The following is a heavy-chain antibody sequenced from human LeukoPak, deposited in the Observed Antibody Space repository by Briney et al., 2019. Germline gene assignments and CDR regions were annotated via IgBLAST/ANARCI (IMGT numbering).Heavy chain of an antibody. Sequence: GGSLKLSCTASGLIFRNYAMTWVRQAPRKGLEWVSTISGDGTETFYADSVKGRFTISRDNSKNTHYLQMSSLRAEDTGIYYCAKGGHYSFFDYWGQGTLVTVSS. V-gene: IGHV3-23*01. CDR3: AKGGHYSFFDY. D-gene: IGHD4-11*01. CDR1: GLIFRNYA. CDR2: ISGDGTET. J-gene: IGHJ4*02.